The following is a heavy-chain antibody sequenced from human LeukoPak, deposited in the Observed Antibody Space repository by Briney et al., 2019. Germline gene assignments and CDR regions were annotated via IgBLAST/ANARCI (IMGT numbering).Heavy chain of an antibody. D-gene: IGHD3-10*01. V-gene: IGHV4-34*01. J-gene: IGHJ5*02. CDR3: ARDHKYYYGSGKNNWFDP. Sequence: PSETLSLTCAVYGGSFSGYYWSWIRQPPGKGLEWIGEINHSGSTNYNPSLKSRVTMSVDTSKNQFSLRLSSVTAADTAVYYCARDHKYYYGSGKNNWFDPWGQGTLVTVSS. CDR1: GGSFSGYY. CDR2: INHSGST.